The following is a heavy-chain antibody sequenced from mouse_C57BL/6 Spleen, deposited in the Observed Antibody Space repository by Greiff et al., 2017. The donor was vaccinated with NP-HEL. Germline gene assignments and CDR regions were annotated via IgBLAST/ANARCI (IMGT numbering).Heavy chain of an antibody. CDR1: GFTFSDYH. Sequence: EVKLVESEGGLVQPGSSMKLSCTASGFTFSDYHMAWVRQVPEKGLEWVANINYDGSSTYYLDSLKSRFIISRDNAKNILYLQMSSLKSEDTATYYCARDGFYDGYPLYAMDYWGQGTSVTVSS. J-gene: IGHJ4*01. D-gene: IGHD2-3*01. CDR3: ARDGFYDGYPLYAMDY. CDR2: INYDGSST. V-gene: IGHV5-16*01.